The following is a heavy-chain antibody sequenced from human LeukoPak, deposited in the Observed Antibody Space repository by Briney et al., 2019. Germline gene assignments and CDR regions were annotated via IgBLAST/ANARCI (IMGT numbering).Heavy chain of an antibody. CDR3: ARGRRWVQLLVDYYYYMDV. J-gene: IGHJ6*03. V-gene: IGHV4-34*01. D-gene: IGHD5-24*01. CDR1: GGSFSGYY. Sequence: SDTLSLTCAVYGGSFSGYYWSWIRRPPGKGLEWIGEINHSGSTNYNPSLKSRVTISVDTSKNQFSLKLSSVTAADTAVYYCARGRRWVQLLVDYYYYMDVWGKGTTVTDSS. CDR2: INHSGST.